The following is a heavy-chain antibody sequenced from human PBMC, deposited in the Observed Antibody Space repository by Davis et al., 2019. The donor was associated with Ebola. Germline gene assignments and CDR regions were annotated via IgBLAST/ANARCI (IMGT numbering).Heavy chain of an antibody. V-gene: IGHV4-34*01. D-gene: IGHD2-2*03. CDR3: AREVGGYCSSTSCYANWFDP. J-gene: IGHJ5*02. CDR1: GGSFSGYY. CDR2: IDHSGRT. Sequence: PSETLSLTCAVYGGSFSGYYWTWIRQPPGKGLEWFGEIDHSGRTTWNASLKSRVTISVGTSKNQFSLKLTSVTAADTAVYHCAREVGGYCSSTSCYANWFDPWGQGTLVTVSS.